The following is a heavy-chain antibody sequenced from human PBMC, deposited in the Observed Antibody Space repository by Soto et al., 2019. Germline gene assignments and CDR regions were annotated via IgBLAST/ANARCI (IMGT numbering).Heavy chain of an antibody. CDR3: ARGPRGYSCYDFYGY. Sequence: QVQLVQSGAEVKKPGSSVKVSCKASGGTFSSYTISWVRQAPGQGLEWMGRIIPILGIANYAQKFQGRVTITADKSTSTAYMELSSLRSEDTAVYYCARGPRGYSCYDFYGYWGQGTLVTVSS. D-gene: IGHD5-12*01. J-gene: IGHJ4*02. CDR2: IIPILGIA. CDR1: GGTFSSYT. V-gene: IGHV1-69*02.